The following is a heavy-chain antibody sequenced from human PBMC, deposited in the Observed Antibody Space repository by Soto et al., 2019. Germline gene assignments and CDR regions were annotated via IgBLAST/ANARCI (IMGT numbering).Heavy chain of an antibody. V-gene: IGHV4-59*13. D-gene: IGHD6-13*01. CDR3: AAGSRLAAAATPPSH. CDR2: AYYSGSI. CDR1: GGSIRDYF. J-gene: IGHJ1*01. Sequence: LSLTCAVSGGSIRDYFWSWIRQPPGKGLDWIGSAYYSGSINYNPSLMSRVTISFDASNSQFSLRLRTVTAADTAVYYCAAGSRLAAAATPPSHWGRGTQVTVSS.